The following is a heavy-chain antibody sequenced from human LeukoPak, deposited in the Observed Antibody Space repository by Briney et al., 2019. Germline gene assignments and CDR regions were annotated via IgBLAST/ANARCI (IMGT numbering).Heavy chain of an antibody. CDR3: ARVFGAGYSDY. D-gene: IGHD4/OR15-4a*01. CDR1: GFIFSSYG. CDR2: IKQDGSEK. J-gene: IGHJ4*02. V-gene: IGHV3-7*01. Sequence: SGGSLRLSCGASGFIFSSYGMSWVRQAPGKGLEWVASIKQDGSEKYYVDSVKGRVTISRDNAKNSLYLQMNSLRAEDTAVYYCARVFGAGYSDYWGQGTLVTVSS.